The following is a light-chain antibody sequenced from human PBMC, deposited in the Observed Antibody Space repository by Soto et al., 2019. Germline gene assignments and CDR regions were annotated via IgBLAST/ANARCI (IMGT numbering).Light chain of an antibody. Sequence: DIQMTQSPSSLSASVGDRVSITCRASQTIDVYLNWYLQKPGRAPQLLIYAASKLQGGVPSRFSGSGSGTDFTLTISSLQPDASGTYFCQHSCMTPRTFGQGTKVEI. CDR3: QHSCMTPRT. CDR1: QTIDVY. CDR2: AAS. V-gene: IGKV1-39*01. J-gene: IGKJ1*01.